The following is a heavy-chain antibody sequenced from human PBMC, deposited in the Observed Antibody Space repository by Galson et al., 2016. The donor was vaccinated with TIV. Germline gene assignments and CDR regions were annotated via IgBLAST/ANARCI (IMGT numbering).Heavy chain of an antibody. CDR1: GYIFINYY. CDR3: ARVNWARAFDY. CDR2: FNPDSGAT. D-gene: IGHD7-27*01. V-gene: IGHV1-2*02. Sequence: SCKASGYIFINYYIHWVRQAPGQGLEWLGWFNPDSGATQYAQKFQGRVTMTRDTSISTAYMELRRLLSDDTAVYYCARVNWARAFDYWGQGTQVTVSS. J-gene: IGHJ4*02.